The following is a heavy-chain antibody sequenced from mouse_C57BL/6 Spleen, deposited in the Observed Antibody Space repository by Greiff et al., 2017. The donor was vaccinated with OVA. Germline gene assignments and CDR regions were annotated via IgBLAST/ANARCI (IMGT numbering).Heavy chain of an antibody. D-gene: IGHD1-1*01. J-gene: IGHJ2*01. CDR1: GYTFTDYY. Sequence: LVESGAELVRPGASVKLSCKASGYTFTDYYINWVKQRPGQGLEWIARIYPGSGNTYYNEKFKGKATLTAEKSSSTAYMQLSSLTSEDSAVYFCAREDYGSSYYFDYWGQGTTLTVSS. CDR3: AREDYGSSYYFDY. CDR2: IYPGSGNT. V-gene: IGHV1-76*01.